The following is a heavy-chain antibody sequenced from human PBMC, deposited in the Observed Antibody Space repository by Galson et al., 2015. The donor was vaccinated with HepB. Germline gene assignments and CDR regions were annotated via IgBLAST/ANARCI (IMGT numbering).Heavy chain of an antibody. V-gene: IGHV3-9*01. J-gene: IGHJ4*02. Sequence: SLRLSCAASRVTFDDYAMYWVRQPPGKGLEWVSGISRNGDTTGYADTVKGRFAISRDNTKKYLYLQMNSLIPEDTALYYCTKERWSGSYSSDYWGQGTLVTVSS. CDR2: ISRNGDTT. CDR1: RVTFDDYA. D-gene: IGHD1-26*01. CDR3: TKERWSGSYSSDY.